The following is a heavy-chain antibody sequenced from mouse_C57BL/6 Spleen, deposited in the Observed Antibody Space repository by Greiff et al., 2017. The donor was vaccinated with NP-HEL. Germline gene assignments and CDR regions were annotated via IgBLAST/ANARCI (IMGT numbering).Heavy chain of an antibody. D-gene: IGHD4-1*01. V-gene: IGHV5-16*01. Sequence: EVQLVESEGGLVQPGSSMKLSCTASGFTFSDYYMAWVRQVPEKGLEWVANINYDGSSTYYLDSLKSRFIISRDNAKNILYLQMSSLKSEDTATYYCARPGTDYAMDYWGQGTSVTVSS. J-gene: IGHJ4*01. CDR1: GFTFSDYY. CDR2: INYDGSST. CDR3: ARPGTDYAMDY.